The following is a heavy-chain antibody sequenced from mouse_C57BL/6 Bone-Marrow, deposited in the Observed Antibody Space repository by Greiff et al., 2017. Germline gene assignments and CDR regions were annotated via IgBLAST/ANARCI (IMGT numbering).Heavy chain of an antibody. J-gene: IGHJ2*01. D-gene: IGHD1-1*01. CDR1: GFNIKDDY. CDR2: IDPENGDT. Sequence: VQLQQSGAELVRPGASVKLSCTASGFNIKDDYMHWVKQRPEQGLEWIGWIDPENGDTEYASKFQGKATITADTSSNTAYLQLSSLTSEDTAVYYGTDYYDGSSQGYYLDYWGQGTTLTVSA. CDR3: TDYYDGSSQGYYLDY. V-gene: IGHV14-4*01.